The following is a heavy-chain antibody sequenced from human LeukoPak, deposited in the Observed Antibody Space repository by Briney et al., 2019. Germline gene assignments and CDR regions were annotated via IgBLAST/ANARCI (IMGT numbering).Heavy chain of an antibody. CDR1: GFAFSSYA. J-gene: IGHJ4*02. V-gene: IGHV3-30*04. Sequence: GGSLRLSCAASGFAFSSYAMHWVRQAPGKGLEWVAVISYDGSNKCYADSVKGRFTISRDNSKNTLYLQMNSLRAEDTAVYYCAGQLGYCSGGSCLDYWGQGTLVTVSS. CDR3: AGQLGYCSGGSCLDY. D-gene: IGHD2-15*01. CDR2: ISYDGSNK.